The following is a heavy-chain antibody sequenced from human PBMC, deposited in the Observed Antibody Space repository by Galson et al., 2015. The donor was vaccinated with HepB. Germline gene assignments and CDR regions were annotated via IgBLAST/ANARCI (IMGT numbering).Heavy chain of an antibody. V-gene: IGHV3-74*01. CDR2: INSDGSST. CDR3: ARMGGGGDCYP. Sequence: SLRLSCAASGFTFSSYWMHWVRQAPGKGLVWVSRINSDGSSTSYADSVKGRFTISRDNAKNTLYLQMNSLRAEDTAVYYCARMGGGGDCYPWGQGTLVTVSS. J-gene: IGHJ5*02. CDR1: GFTFSSYW. D-gene: IGHD2-21*02.